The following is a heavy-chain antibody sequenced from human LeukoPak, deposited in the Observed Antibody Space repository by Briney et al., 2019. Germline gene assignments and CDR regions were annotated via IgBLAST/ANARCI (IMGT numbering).Heavy chain of an antibody. Sequence: SETLSLTCAVYGGSFSGYYWSWIRQPPGKGLEWIGEINHSGSTNYNPSLKSRVTISVDTSKNQFSLKLSSVTAADTAVYYCARAFDDYYDSSGYYTPTFDYWGQGTLVTVSS. V-gene: IGHV4-34*01. CDR3: ARAFDDYYDSSGYYTPTFDY. CDR2: INHSGST. CDR1: GGSFSGYY. D-gene: IGHD3-22*01. J-gene: IGHJ4*02.